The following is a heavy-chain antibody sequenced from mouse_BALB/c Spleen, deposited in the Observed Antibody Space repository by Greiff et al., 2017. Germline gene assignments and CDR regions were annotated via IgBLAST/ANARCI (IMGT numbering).Heavy chain of an antibody. Sequence: EVQLQQSGAELVKPGASVKLSCTASGFNIKDTYMHWVKQRPEQGLEWIGRIDPANGNTKYDPKFQGKATITADTSSNTAYLQLSSLTSEDTAVYYCARLQYGSYWYFDVWGAGTTVTVSS. CDR3: ARLQYGSYWYFDV. CDR1: GFNIKDTY. J-gene: IGHJ1*01. CDR2: IDPANGNT. D-gene: IGHD2-10*02. V-gene: IGHV14-3*02.